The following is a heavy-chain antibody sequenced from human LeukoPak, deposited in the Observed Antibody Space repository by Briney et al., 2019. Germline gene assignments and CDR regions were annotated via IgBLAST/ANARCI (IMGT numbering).Heavy chain of an antibody. D-gene: IGHD3-22*01. CDR3: AKDIGPLTYHYNTSGYSGAFDY. V-gene: IGHV3-9*01. J-gene: IGHJ4*02. Sequence: GGSLRLSCAASGFKFDNYAMHWVRQAPGKGLEWVSSISWNSDIIAYADSVKGRFTISRDNAKNSLYLQMNSLKAEDTALYYCAKDIGPLTYHYNTSGYSGAFDYWGQGTLVTVSS. CDR1: GFKFDNYA. CDR2: ISWNSDII.